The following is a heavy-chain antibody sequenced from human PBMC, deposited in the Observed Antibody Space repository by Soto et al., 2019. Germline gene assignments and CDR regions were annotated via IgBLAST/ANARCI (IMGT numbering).Heavy chain of an antibody. V-gene: IGHV3-21*01. D-gene: IGHD5-12*01. Sequence: GGSLRLSCAASGFTFSSYSMNWVRQAPGKGLEWVSSISSSSSYIYYADSVKGRFTISRDNAKNSLYLQMSSLRAEDTAVYYCARGMDGYNKDFVYYFDYWGQGTLVTVSS. J-gene: IGHJ4*02. CDR3: ARGMDGYNKDFVYYFDY. CDR1: GFTFSSYS. CDR2: ISSSSSYI.